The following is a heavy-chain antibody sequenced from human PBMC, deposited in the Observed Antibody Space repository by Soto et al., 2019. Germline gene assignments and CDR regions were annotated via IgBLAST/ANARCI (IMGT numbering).Heavy chain of an antibody. CDR1: GGTFSSYA. CDR2: IIPIFGTA. CDR3: ARGAYCSGGSCYFSSRWFDT. D-gene: IGHD2-15*01. J-gene: IGHJ5*02. V-gene: IGHV1-69*01. Sequence: QVQLVQSGAEVKKPGSSVKVSCKASGGTFSSYAIIWVRQAPGQGLEWMGGIIPIFGTANYAQKFQGRVTITADESTSTAYMELSILRSEDTAVYYCARGAYCSGGSCYFSSRWFDTWGQGTLVTVSS.